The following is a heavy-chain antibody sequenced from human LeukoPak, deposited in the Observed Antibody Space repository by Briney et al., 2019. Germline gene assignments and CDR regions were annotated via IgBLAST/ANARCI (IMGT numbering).Heavy chain of an antibody. J-gene: IGHJ5*02. CDR3: AKGLGYGGSWFAPWFGP. D-gene: IGHD6-13*01. Sequence: GGSLRLSCAASGFTFNNYAMSWVRQAPGKGLEWVSIISGSGDATYYADSVKGRFTISRDNSKNTLYLQMHSLRAEDTAVYYCAKGLGYGGSWFAPWFGPWGQGTLLTVSS. V-gene: IGHV3-23*01. CDR2: ISGSGDAT. CDR1: GFTFNNYA.